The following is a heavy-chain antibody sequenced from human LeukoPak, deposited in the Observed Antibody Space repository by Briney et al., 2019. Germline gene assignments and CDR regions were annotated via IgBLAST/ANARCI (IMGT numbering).Heavy chain of an antibody. J-gene: IGHJ6*02. CDR1: GYTFTSYG. CDR2: ISAYNGNT. Sequence: ASVKLSCKGSGYTFTSYGISWVRQAPGQGLEWMGGISAYNGNTNYAQKLQGRVTMTTDTSTSTAYMELRSLRPDDTAVYDCATPKSGAYYYYGMDVWGQGTTVTVSS. D-gene: IGHD1-26*01. V-gene: IGHV1-18*01. CDR3: ATPKSGAYYYYGMDV.